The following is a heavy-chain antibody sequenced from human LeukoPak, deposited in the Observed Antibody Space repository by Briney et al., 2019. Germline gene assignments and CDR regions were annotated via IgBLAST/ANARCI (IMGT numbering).Heavy chain of an antibody. CDR1: GFIFNNYR. J-gene: IGHJ4*01. CDR3: AGPPQAGPFDY. Sequence: GGSLRLSCAASGFIFNNYRLTWVRQAPGKGLEWVANIKPDGSKKTYVDSVKGRFTISRDNAKNSLYLQMNSLRAEDTAVYYCAGPPQAGPFDYWGHGTLVTVSS. D-gene: IGHD6-19*01. CDR2: IKPDGSKK. V-gene: IGHV3-7*01.